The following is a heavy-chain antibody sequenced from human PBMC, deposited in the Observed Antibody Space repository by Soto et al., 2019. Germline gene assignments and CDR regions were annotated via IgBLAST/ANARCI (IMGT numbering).Heavy chain of an antibody. V-gene: IGHV3-53*02. Sequence: EVQVVETGGGLIQPGGSLRLSCAASDFSVINNYMGWVRQAPGKGLEWVSAIYSGGRTYYADSVKGRFTISRDGSQNTLYLQMNSLRAEDTAVYYCARGLDGMDVWGQGTTVTVS. CDR1: DFSVINNY. CDR2: IYSGGRT. J-gene: IGHJ6*02. CDR3: ARGLDGMDV. D-gene: IGHD3-16*01.